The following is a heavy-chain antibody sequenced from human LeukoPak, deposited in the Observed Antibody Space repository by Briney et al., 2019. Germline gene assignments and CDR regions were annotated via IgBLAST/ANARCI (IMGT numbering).Heavy chain of an antibody. V-gene: IGHV3-7*02. Sequence: GGSLRLSCAASGFTFSSCWMTWVRQAPGKGPEGVANMKQDGNEKYYVDSVKGRFSISRDNAKNSVYLQMNSLRAEDTAVYYCARLMGERSLFDYWGQGVLVTVSS. J-gene: IGHJ4*02. CDR2: MKQDGNEK. D-gene: IGHD1-26*01. CDR1: GFTFSSCW. CDR3: ARLMGERSLFDY.